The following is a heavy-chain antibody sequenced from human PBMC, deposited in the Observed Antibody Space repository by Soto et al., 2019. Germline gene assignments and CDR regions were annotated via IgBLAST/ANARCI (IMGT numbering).Heavy chain of an antibody. J-gene: IGHJ4*02. CDR3: ARDADGNCDY. CDR2: ITSSGNTR. CDR1: GFTFSPYA. Sequence: LRLSCAASGFTFSPYAMNWVRQAPGKGLEWVSYITSSGNTRYYADSVKGRFTISRDNAKNLLFLQMNSLRDDDTAVYYCARDADGNCDYWGQGTLVTVSS. V-gene: IGHV3-48*02.